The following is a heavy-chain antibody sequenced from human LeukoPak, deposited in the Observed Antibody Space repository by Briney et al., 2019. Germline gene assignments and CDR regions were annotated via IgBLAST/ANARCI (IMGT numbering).Heavy chain of an antibody. J-gene: IGHJ4*02. CDR3: ARGRIQLWLYYFDY. V-gene: IGHV4-34*01. D-gene: IGHD5-18*01. Sequence: SETLSLTCAVYGGSFSGYYWSWIRQPPGKGLEWIGEINHSGSTNYNPSLKSRVTISVGTSKNQFSLKLSSVTAADTAVYYCARGRIQLWLYYFDYWGQGTLVTVSS. CDR1: GGSFSGYY. CDR2: INHSGST.